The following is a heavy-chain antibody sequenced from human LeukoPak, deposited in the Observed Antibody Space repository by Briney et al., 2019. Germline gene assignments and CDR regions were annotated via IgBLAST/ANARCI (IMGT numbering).Heavy chain of an antibody. CDR1: GGTFSSYA. CDR2: IIPILGIA. V-gene: IGHV1-69*04. J-gene: IGHJ6*02. D-gene: IGHD2-2*01. CDR3: ARDAPYCSSTSCRLMDV. Sequence: GASVKASCKASGGTFSSYAISWVRQAPGQGLEWMGRIIPILGIANYAQKFQGRVTITADKSTSTAYMELSSLRSEDTAVYYCARDAPYCSSTSCRLMDVWGQGTTVTVSS.